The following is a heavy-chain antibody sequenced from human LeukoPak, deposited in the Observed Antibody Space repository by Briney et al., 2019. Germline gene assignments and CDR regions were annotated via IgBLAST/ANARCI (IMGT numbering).Heavy chain of an antibody. CDR2: IYHSGST. CDR3: ARLYCSGGSCYFDY. Sequence: PSETLSLTCAVSGGSISSGNWWSWVRQPPGKGLEWIGEIYHSGSTNYNPSLKSRVTISVDKSKNQFSLKLSSVTAADTAVYYCARLYCSGGSCYFDYWGQGTLVTVSS. CDR1: GGSISSGNW. D-gene: IGHD2-15*01. V-gene: IGHV4-4*02. J-gene: IGHJ4*02.